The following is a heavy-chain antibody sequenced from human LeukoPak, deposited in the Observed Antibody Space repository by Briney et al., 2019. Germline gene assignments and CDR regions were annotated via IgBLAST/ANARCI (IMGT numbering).Heavy chain of an antibody. CDR2: ISYDGSNK. CDR3: ARDLQLWTTWDTRGGAQVGY. CDR1: GFTFSSYA. J-gene: IGHJ4*02. Sequence: PGRSLRLSCAASGFTFSSYAMHWVRQAPGKGLEWVAVISYDGSNKYYADSVKGRFTISRDNSKNTLYLQMNSLRAEDTAVYYCARDLQLWTTWDTRGGAQVGYWGQGTLVTVSS. V-gene: IGHV3-30-3*01. D-gene: IGHD5-18*01.